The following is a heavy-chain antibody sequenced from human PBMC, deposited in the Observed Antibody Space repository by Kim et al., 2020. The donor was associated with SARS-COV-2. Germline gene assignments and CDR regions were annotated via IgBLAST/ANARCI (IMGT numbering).Heavy chain of an antibody. CDR3: AREGAGGAEDY. D-gene: IGHD3-16*01. Sequence: SETLSLTCAVSGGSISSHYWSWIRQPPGKGLEWIGYVYYSGSTNYNPSLRSRVTISVDTSKNQFSLRLSSVTAADTAVYYCAREGAGGAEDYWGQGILVIVSS. J-gene: IGHJ4*02. V-gene: IGHV4-59*11. CDR1: GGSISSHY. CDR2: VYYSGST.